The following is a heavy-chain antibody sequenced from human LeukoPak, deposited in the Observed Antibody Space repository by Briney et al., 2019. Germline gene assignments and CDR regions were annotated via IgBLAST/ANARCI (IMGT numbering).Heavy chain of an antibody. J-gene: IGHJ5*02. CDR2: ISHSGGT. CDR1: GDSFIENY. D-gene: IGHD3-22*01. Sequence: PSETLSLTCAVYGDSFIENYWSWIRQDPGKGLEWIVEISHSGGTNYTNYNPSLKSRVTISIDTSKNQFSLKLSSVTAADTAVYYCARRPGDRYYDSSDYARWFDPWGQGALVTVSS. CDR3: ARRPGDRYYDSSDYARWFDP. V-gene: IGHV4-34*01.